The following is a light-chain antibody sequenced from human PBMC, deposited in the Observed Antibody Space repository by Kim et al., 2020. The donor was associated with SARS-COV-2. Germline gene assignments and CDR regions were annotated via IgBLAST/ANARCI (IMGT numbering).Light chain of an antibody. J-gene: IGKJ4*01. CDR3: QQYCHSPST. CDR1: QSVSSN. CDR2: GAS. V-gene: IGKV3-15*01. Sequence: EIVMTQSPATLSVSPGERATLSCRASQSVSSNLAWYQQKPGQAPRLLIYGASTRATGIPARFSGSGSGTEFTLTISSLQSEDFAIYYCQQYCHSPSTFGGGTKVDIK.